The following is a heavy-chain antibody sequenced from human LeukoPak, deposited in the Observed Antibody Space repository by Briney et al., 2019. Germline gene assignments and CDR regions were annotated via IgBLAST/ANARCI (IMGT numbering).Heavy chain of an antibody. Sequence: PGGSLRLSCAASGFTFSSYSMNWVRQAPGKGLEWVSSISSSSSYIYYADSVKGRFTISRDNSKNTLYLQMNSLRVEDTAIYYCAKDSPVLTYWGQGTLVTVSS. V-gene: IGHV3-21*04. CDR3: AKDSPVLTY. J-gene: IGHJ4*02. CDR1: GFTFSSYS. D-gene: IGHD1-20*01. CDR2: ISSSSSYI.